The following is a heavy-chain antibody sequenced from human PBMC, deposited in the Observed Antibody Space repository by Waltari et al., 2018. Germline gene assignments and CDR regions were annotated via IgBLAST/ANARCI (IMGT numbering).Heavy chain of an antibody. CDR3: ARARYGSGSYSFDY. D-gene: IGHD3-10*01. Sequence: QVQLQESGPGLVKPSETLSLTCTVPGGSISSYHWSWIRRPPGKGLEWIGYIYYSGSTNYNPSLKSRVTISVDTSKNQFSLKLSSVTAADTAVYYCARARYGSGSYSFDYWGQGTLVTVSS. V-gene: IGHV4-59*01. J-gene: IGHJ4*02. CDR2: IYYSGST. CDR1: GGSISSYH.